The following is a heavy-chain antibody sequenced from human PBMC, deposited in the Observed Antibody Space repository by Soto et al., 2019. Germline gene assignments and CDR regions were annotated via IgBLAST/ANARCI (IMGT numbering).Heavy chain of an antibody. CDR1: GGSTSSYY. D-gene: IGHD6-13*01. CDR2: IYTSGNT. Sequence: SETLSLTCTVSGGSTSSYYCSWIRQPAGKGLEWIGRIYTSGNTNYNPSLKSRLSMSVDTSKNQFSLKLSSVTAADTAVYYCERQTTYSSSWHDYWGQGTLVTVS. CDR3: ERQTTYSSSWHDY. V-gene: IGHV4-4*07. J-gene: IGHJ4*02.